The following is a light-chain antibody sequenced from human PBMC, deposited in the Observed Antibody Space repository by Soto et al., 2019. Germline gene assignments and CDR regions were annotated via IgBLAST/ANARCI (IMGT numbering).Light chain of an antibody. CDR3: QKYNTTPRT. CDR1: QYISDH. CDR2: AAS. J-gene: IGKJ1*01. Sequence: DFQMTQSPSSLSASVGDRVTITCRASQYISDHLAWYQQKPEKVPNLLIYAASTLQSGVPSRFSGGGSGTDFTLTISSLQPEDVATYYCQKYNTTPRTFGQGTKVELK. V-gene: IGKV1-27*01.